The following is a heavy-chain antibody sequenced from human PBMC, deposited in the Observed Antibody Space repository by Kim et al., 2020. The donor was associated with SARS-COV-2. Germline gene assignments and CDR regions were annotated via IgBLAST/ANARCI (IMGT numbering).Heavy chain of an antibody. CDR3: ARDLRLTGAFDI. CDR1: GFTVSSNY. CDR2: IYSGGST. J-gene: IGHJ3*02. V-gene: IGHV3-53*01. Sequence: GGSLRLSCAASGFTVSSNYMSWVRQAPGKGLEWVSVIYSGGSTYYADSVKGRFTISRDNSKNTLYLKMNSLRAEDTAVYYCARDLRLTGAFDIWGQGTMVTVSS. D-gene: IGHD3-9*01.